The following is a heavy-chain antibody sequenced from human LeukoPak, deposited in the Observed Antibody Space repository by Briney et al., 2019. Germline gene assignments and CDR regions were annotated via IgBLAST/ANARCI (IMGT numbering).Heavy chain of an antibody. D-gene: IGHD3-22*01. Sequence: ASVKVSCKASGYTFTGYYMHWVRQAPGQGLESMGWISSYNGNTNYAQKFQGRVTMTTDTLTSTAYMELRSLRSDDTAVYYCARDKNHYDTRGDFWGQGTLVTVSS. CDR3: ARDKNHYDTRGDF. J-gene: IGHJ4*02. CDR1: GYTFTGYY. V-gene: IGHV1-18*04. CDR2: ISSYNGNT.